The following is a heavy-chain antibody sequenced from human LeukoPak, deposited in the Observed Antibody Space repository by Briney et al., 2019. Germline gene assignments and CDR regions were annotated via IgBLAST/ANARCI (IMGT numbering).Heavy chain of an antibody. J-gene: IGHJ4*02. V-gene: IGHV3-30*02. CDR2: IRYDGTDK. CDR1: GFTFSNYG. D-gene: IGHD3-22*01. CDR3: AKLLYYYDSSQPY. Sequence: GGSLRLSCAASGFTFSNYGMHWVRQAPGKGLEWVAFIRYDGTDKYYADSVTGRFTISRDNSKNSLYLQMNSLRAEDTAVYYCAKLLYYYDSSQPYWGQGTLVTVSS.